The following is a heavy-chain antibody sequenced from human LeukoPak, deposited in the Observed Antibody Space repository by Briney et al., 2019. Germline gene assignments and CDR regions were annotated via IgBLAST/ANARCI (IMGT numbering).Heavy chain of an antibody. J-gene: IGHJ6*02. V-gene: IGHV3-33*01. CDR3: ARPGHDYSSVYYYGMDV. CDR1: GLTFSTYG. CDR2: IWYDGSNK. Sequence: GRSLRLSCAASGLTFSTYGMHWVRQAPGKGLEWVAVIWYDGSNKYYADSVKGRFTISRDNSKNTLYLQMNSLRAEDTAVYYCARPGHDYSSVYYYGMDVWGQGTTVTVSS. D-gene: IGHD4-11*01.